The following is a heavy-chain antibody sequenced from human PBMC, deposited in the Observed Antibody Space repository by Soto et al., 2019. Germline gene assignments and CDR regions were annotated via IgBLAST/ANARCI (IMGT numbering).Heavy chain of an antibody. D-gene: IGHD6-13*01. CDR1: GGFLSGYY. CDR2: INNGGST. J-gene: IGHJ4*02. CDR3: ARPGVAAAGNFDS. Sequence: ETRSLTCRVSGGFLSGYYWSWVRQSPGKGLEWIGEINNGGSTIYNPSLESRVTMSVDTSKNEFSLRLTSVTAADTAVYYCARPGVAAAGNFDSWGQGTLVTVSS. V-gene: IGHV4-34*01.